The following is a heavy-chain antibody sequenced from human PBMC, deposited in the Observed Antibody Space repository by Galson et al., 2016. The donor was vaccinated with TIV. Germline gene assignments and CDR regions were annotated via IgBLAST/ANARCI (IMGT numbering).Heavy chain of an antibody. CDR2: FDPEVGKT. Sequence: SVKVSCKVSGDSLSELVMHWVRQAPGKGLEWMGGFDPEVGKTIYAQKLEGRVTMTADTFTDTAYMELGSLRFEDTAIYYCATVAWFPGLSLDNWGQGTQVTVSS. V-gene: IGHV1-24*01. J-gene: IGHJ4*02. CDR1: GDSLSELV. CDR3: ATVAWFPGLSLDN. D-gene: IGHD3-22*01.